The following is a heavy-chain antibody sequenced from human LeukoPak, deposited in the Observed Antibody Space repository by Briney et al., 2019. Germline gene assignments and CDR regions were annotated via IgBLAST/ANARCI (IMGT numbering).Heavy chain of an antibody. CDR3: AREDLTVTNGAFDI. Sequence: PSETLSLTCTVSGGSISSYYWSWIRQPPGKGLEWIGYISYTESTNYNPSLKSRVTISVDTSKNQFSLKLSSVTAADTAVYYCAREDLTVTNGAFDIWGQGTMVTVSS. J-gene: IGHJ3*02. CDR1: GGSISSYY. CDR2: ISYTEST. D-gene: IGHD4-17*01. V-gene: IGHV4-59*01.